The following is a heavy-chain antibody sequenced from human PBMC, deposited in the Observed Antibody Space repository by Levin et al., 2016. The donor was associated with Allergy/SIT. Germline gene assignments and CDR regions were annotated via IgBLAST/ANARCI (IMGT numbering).Heavy chain of an antibody. CDR3: ARAYGDTPYNWFDP. J-gene: IGHJ5*02. D-gene: IGHD4-17*01. CDR2: ISDSSSYI. CDR1: GFTFSNFA. Sequence: GESLKISCAASGFTFSNFAMNWVRQAPGKGLEWVSSISDSSSYIYYADSVKGRFTISRDNAKNSLYLQMNTLGAEDTAMYYCARAYGDTPYNWFDPWGQGTLVTVSS. V-gene: IGHV3-21*04.